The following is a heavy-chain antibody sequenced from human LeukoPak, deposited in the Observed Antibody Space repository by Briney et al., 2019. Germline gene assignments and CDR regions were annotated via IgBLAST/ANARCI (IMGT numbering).Heavy chain of an antibody. CDR1: GGSISSDKYY. CDR3: ARLDRTALSLDP. V-gene: IGHV4-61*02. D-gene: IGHD2-21*02. Sequence: PSQTLSLTCTVSGGSISSDKYYWTWIRQPAGKGLEWIGRIYTSGNTNYNPSLKSRVTISVDTSKNQFSLTLISVTDADTAVYYCARLDRTALSLDPWGQGTLVTVSS. J-gene: IGHJ5*02. CDR2: IYTSGNT.